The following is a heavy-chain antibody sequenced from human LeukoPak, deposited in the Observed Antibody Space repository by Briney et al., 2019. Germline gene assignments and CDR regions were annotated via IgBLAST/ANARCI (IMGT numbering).Heavy chain of an antibody. V-gene: IGHV3-66*01. J-gene: IGHJ6*02. D-gene: IGHD3-10*01. CDR1: GFTVSSDY. Sequence: GGSLRLSCAASGFTVSSDYMSWVRQAPGKGLEWVSVIYSGGSTYYADSVKGRFTISRDNSKNTLYLQMNSLRAEDTAVYYCARDRFDGRWYYGMDVWGQGTTVTVSS. CDR3: ARDRFDGRWYYGMDV. CDR2: IYSGGST.